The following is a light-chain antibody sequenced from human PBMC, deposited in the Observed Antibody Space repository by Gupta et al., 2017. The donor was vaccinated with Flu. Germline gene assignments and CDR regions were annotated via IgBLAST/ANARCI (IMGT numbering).Light chain of an antibody. CDR1: SSDVGRYNY. J-gene: IGLJ3*02. CDR2: EVT. V-gene: IGLV2-14*01. CDR3: SSYTSGAVM. Sequence: QSALTQPASVSGSPGQSITISCTGSSSDVGRYNYVSWYQQSPGKAPKLIIKEVTNRPSGVSNRFSGSKSGITASLTISGLQAEDEATYYCSSYTSGAVMFDGGTKLTVL.